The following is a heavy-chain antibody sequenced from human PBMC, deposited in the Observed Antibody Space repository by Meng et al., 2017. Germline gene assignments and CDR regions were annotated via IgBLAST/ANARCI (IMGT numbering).Heavy chain of an antibody. CDR2: ISAYNGNT. V-gene: IGHV1-18*01. D-gene: IGHD4-11*01. CDR1: GYTFTSYG. J-gene: IGHJ1*01. Sequence: VLVVKSGAGVKKPGSSVKVSCKASGYTFTSYGISWVRQAPGQGLEWMGWISAYNGNTNYAQKLQGRVTMTTDTSTSTAYMELRSLRSDDTAVYYCAQTTVTTYSEYFQHWGQGTLVTVSS. CDR3: AQTTVTTYSEYFQH.